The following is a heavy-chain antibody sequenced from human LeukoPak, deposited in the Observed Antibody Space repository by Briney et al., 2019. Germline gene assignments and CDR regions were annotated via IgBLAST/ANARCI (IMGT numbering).Heavy chain of an antibody. CDR3: ARVVRGSGRDHYYYYYYMDV. D-gene: IGHD3-10*01. CDR1: GGSISSSNW. V-gene: IGHV4-4*02. CDR2: IYHSGST. J-gene: IGHJ6*03. Sequence: SETLSLTCAVSGGSISSSNWWSWVRQPPGKGLEWIGEIYHSGSTNYNPSFKSRVTISVDRSKNQFSLKLSSVTAADTAVYYCARVVRGSGRDHYYYYYYMDVWGKGTTVTVSS.